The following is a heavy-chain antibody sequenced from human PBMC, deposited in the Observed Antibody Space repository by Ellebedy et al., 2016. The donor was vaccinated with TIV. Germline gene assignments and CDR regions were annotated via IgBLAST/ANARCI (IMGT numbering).Heavy chain of an antibody. D-gene: IGHD3-9*01. CDR2: IKQDGSEK. V-gene: IGHV3-7*04. J-gene: IGHJ6*02. CDR3: ARVSRWLVINYSYGMDV. Sequence: GESLKISCAASGFTFSSYWMSWVRQAPGKGLEWVANIKQDGSEKYYVDSVKGRFTISRDNAKNSLYLQMNSLRAEDTAVYYCARVSRWLVINYSYGMDVWGQGTTVTVSS. CDR1: GFTFSSYW.